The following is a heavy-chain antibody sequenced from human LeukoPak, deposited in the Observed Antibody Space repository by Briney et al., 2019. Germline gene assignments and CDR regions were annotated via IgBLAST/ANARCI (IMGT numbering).Heavy chain of an antibody. CDR3: AKGKSTMVRGVLNWFDP. CDR1: GFTFSDFS. J-gene: IGHJ5*02. Sequence: PGGSLRLSCAASGFTFSDFSMSWVRQAPGKGLEWVSAISGSGGSTYYADSVKGRFTISRDNSKNTLYLQMNSLRAEDTAVYYCAKGKSTMVRGVLNWFDPWGQGTLVTVSS. D-gene: IGHD3-10*01. V-gene: IGHV3-23*01. CDR2: ISGSGGST.